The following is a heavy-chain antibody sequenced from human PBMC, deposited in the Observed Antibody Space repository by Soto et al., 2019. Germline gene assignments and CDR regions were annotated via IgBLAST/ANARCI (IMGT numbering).Heavy chain of an antibody. CDR2: ISAAGDP. CDR1: GFTFRNYD. CDR3: ARTDRDFYGLDV. Sequence: EVQLVESGGGLVQPGGSLRLSCEASGFTFRNYDMHWVRQGTGKGLEWVSGISAAGDPDYADSVEGRFTISRENAQNSFFLQMNSLRVGDTAGYYCARTDRDFYGLDVWCQGTTVIGSS. J-gene: IGHJ6*02. V-gene: IGHV3-13*05.